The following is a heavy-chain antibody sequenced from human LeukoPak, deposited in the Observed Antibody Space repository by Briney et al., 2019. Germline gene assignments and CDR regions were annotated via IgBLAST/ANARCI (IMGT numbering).Heavy chain of an antibody. V-gene: IGHV4-30-4*08. J-gene: IGHJ3*02. D-gene: IGHD3-22*01. Sequence: SQTLSLTCTVSGGSISSADYYWSWIRQPPGKGLEWIGYIYYSGNTYYNPSLKSRVTISLDRSKNQFSPKQSSVTAADTAVYYCARATITMAVGVPADAFDIWGQGTMVTVSS. CDR3: ARATITMAVGVPADAFDI. CDR1: GGSISSADYY. CDR2: IYYSGNT.